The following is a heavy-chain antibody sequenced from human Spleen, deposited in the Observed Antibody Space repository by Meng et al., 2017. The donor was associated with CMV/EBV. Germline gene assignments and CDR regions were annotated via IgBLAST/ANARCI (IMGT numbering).Heavy chain of an antibody. CDR2: ISWDGDNT. D-gene: IGHD1-26*01. V-gene: IGHV3-43D*03. J-gene: IGHJ4*02. Sequence: GESLKISCAASGFTFDDYAMHWVRQAPGKGLEWVSRISWDGDNTYYADSVKGRFTISRDNSWNTLFLQMNSLRVEDTAVYYCAKDRGAVGPSFDYWGQGTLVTVSS. CDR3: AKDRGAVGPSFDY. CDR1: GFTFDDYA.